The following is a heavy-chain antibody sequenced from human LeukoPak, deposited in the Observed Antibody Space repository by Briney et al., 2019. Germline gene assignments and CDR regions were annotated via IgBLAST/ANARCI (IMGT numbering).Heavy chain of an antibody. CDR2: IRYDGSNK. V-gene: IGHV3-30*02. CDR1: GFTFSSYG. CDR3: AKDPGWFGELSGYYFDY. J-gene: IGHJ4*02. Sequence: GGSLRLSCAASGFTFSSYGMHWVRQAPGKGLEWVAFIRYDGSNKYYADSVKGRFTISRDNSKNTLYLQMNSLRAEDTAVYYCAKDPGWFGELSGYYFDYWGQGTLVTVSS. D-gene: IGHD3-10*01.